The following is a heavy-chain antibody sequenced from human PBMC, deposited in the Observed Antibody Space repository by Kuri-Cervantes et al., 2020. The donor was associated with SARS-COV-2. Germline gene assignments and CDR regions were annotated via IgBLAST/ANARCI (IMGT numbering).Heavy chain of an antibody. Sequence: ASVNVSCKAFGYTFTSYAISWVRQAPGRGLEWMGWISTYNGNTNYAQKLQGRVTMTTDTSTGTAYMELRSLRSDDTAVYYCARDTYYYDSDPWGQGTLVTVSS. CDR1: GYTFTSYA. V-gene: IGHV1-18*04. J-gene: IGHJ5*01. CDR3: ARDTYYYDSDP. D-gene: IGHD3-22*01. CDR2: ISTYNGNT.